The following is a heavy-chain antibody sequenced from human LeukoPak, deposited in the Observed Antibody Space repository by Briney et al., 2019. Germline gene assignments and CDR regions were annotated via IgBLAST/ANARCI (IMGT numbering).Heavy chain of an antibody. Sequence: GGSLRLSCAASGFTFTKYAMSWVRRAPGKGLEWVSASGTSGGAYYADSVKGRFTISRDESKNTLYLEMNSLRGEDTAVYYCAKETRNTHSPYYFDSWGQGTLVTVSS. D-gene: IGHD1-14*01. V-gene: IGHV3-23*01. CDR2: SGTSGGA. J-gene: IGHJ4*02. CDR1: GFTFTKYA. CDR3: AKETRNTHSPYYFDS.